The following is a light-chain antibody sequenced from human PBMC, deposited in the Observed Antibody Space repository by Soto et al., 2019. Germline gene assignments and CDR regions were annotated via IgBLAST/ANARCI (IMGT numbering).Light chain of an antibody. J-gene: IGKJ5*01. CDR2: GAS. V-gene: IGKV3-15*01. Sequence: EVVMTESPGTLSVSRGESATLXXRASQSVDGYLAWYQQKPGQAPRLVXYGASTRATGVTARFRGGGSGTEFTLTISSLQSEDSAVYYCQQYHKWPPITFGQGTRLEIK. CDR1: QSVDGY. CDR3: QQYHKWPPIT.